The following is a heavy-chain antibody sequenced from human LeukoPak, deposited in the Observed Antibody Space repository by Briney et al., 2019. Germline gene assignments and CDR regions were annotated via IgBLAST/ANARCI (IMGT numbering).Heavy chain of an antibody. J-gene: IGHJ5*02. CDR2: INHSGST. CDR3: ARLISEANNWFDP. CDR1: GGSFSGYY. D-gene: IGHD2-8*01. Sequence: SETLSLTCAVYGGSFSGYYWSWIRQPPGKGLGWIGEINHSGSTNYNPSLKSRVTISVDTSKNQFSLKLSSVTAADTAVYYCARLISEANNWFDPWGQGTLVTVSS. V-gene: IGHV4-34*01.